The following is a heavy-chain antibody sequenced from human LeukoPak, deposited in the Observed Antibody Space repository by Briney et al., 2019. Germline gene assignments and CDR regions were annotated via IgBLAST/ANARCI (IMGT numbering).Heavy chain of an antibody. D-gene: IGHD5-18*01. Sequence: GGSLRLSCAGSGFTLSNYWMHWVRQGPGKGLAWVSRIYSDGSRTTYADSVKGRLTISRDNSENKVYLQMNTLRAEDTAIYYCAKGRYIGDNWGQGTLVTVSS. CDR1: GFTLSNYW. CDR2: IYSDGSRT. V-gene: IGHV3-74*03. J-gene: IGHJ4*02. CDR3: AKGRYIGDN.